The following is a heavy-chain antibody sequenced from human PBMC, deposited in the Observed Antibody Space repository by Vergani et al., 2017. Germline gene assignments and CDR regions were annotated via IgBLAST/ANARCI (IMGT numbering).Heavy chain of an antibody. V-gene: IGHV3-9*01. J-gene: IGHJ3*02. CDR2: ISWNSGSI. Sequence: EVQLVESGGGLVQPGRSLRLSCAASGFTVDDYAMHWVRQAPGKGLEWVSGISWNSGSIGYADSVKGRFTISRDNAKNSLYLQMNSLRAEDTALYYCAKDIDSSSSRSLKGNAFDIWGQGTMVTVSS. CDR3: AKDIDSSSSRSLKGNAFDI. D-gene: IGHD6-6*01. CDR1: GFTVDDYA.